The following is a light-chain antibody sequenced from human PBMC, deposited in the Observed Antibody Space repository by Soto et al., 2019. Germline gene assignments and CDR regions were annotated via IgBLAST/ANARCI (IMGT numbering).Light chain of an antibody. CDR3: SSYEGSSNLYV. Sequence: WALWSPGSACGYPGLAVALSSNRTSNHVGGYNYVSWYQQHPGKAPKLMIYEVSKRPSGVRDRFSGCKSGNTASLTVSGLQVEDDADYYCSSYEGSSNLYVLGTGTKV. V-gene: IGLV2-8*01. CDR2: EVS. CDR1: SNHVGGYNY. J-gene: IGLJ1*01.